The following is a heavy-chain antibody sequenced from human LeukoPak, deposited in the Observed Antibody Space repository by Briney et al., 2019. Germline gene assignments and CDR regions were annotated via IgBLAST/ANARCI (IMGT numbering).Heavy chain of an antibody. CDR2: SSYSGTS. V-gene: IGHV4-59*01. CDR3: ARSDTHHIHSSSWHFDY. J-gene: IGHJ4*02. D-gene: IGHD6-13*01. Sequence: AETLSLTCSVSGGSIGTNYWSWILQVPGKGLEWIGYSSYSGTSNYHPSLTSRVTISVDTSKTQFSLYLNSVTAEATAVYYCARSDTHHIHSSSWHFDYWGQGTLVTVSS. CDR1: GGSIGTNY.